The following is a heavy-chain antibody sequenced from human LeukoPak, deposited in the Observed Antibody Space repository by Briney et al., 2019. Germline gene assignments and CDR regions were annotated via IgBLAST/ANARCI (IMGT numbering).Heavy chain of an antibody. CDR3: ARQAYGSGWF. CDR1: GFTFNNYE. CDR2: ISSSGSIS. D-gene: IGHD6-19*01. Sequence: GGSLRLSCSASGFTFNNYEMSWVRQAPGKGLEWVSYISSSGSISYYSDSVKGRFTISRDNAKNSESLQMNALRAEDTGVYYCARQAYGSGWFWGQGTLVSVSS. V-gene: IGHV3-48*03. J-gene: IGHJ4*02.